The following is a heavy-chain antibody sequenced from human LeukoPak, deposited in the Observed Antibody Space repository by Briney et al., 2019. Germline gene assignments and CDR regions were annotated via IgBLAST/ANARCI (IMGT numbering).Heavy chain of an antibody. CDR2: ISSSSSYI. V-gene: IGHV3-21*01. J-gene: IGHJ6*03. CDR1: GFTFSSYS. Sequence: PGGSLRLSCAASGFTFSSYSMNWVRQAPGKGLEWVSSISSSSSYIYYADSVKGRFTISRDNAKHSLYLQMNSLRAEDTAVYYCARDRKGSSYYYYMDVWGKGTTVTVSS. D-gene: IGHD6-13*01. CDR3: ARDRKGSSYYYYMDV.